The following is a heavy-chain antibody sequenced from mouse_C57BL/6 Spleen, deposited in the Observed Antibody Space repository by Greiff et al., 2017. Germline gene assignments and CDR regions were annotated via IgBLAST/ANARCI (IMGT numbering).Heavy chain of an antibody. V-gene: IGHV1-50*01. CDR3: ARSGDGVYYFDY. Sequence: QVQLKQPGAELVKPGASVKLSCKASGYTFTSYWMQWVKQRPGQGLEWIGEIDPSDSYTNYNQKFKGKATLTVDTSSSTAYMQLSSLTSEDSAVYYCARSGDGVYYFDYWGQGTTLTVSS. J-gene: IGHJ2*01. CDR2: IDPSDSYT. CDR1: GYTFTSYW. D-gene: IGHD2-3*01.